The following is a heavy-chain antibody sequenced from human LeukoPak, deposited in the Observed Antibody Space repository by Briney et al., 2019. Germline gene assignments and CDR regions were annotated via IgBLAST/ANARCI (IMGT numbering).Heavy chain of an antibody. CDR2: IRYDGSNK. Sequence: GGSLRLSCAASGFTFSSYGMHWVRQAPGKGLEWVAFIRYDGSNKYYADSVKGRFTISRDNSKKTLYLQMNSLRAEDTAVYYCAKVIAYSFYYDSSGLRDYWGQGTLVTVCS. J-gene: IGHJ4*02. V-gene: IGHV3-30*02. CDR3: AKVIAYSFYYDSSGLRDY. D-gene: IGHD3-22*01. CDR1: GFTFSSYG.